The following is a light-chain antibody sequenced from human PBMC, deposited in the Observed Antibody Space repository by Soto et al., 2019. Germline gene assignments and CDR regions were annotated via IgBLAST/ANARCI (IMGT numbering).Light chain of an antibody. Sequence: EIVLTQSPATLSLSPGEIVTLPCRASQFVSNFLAWYQHKPGQAPRLLIYASSNRATGIPDRFSGSASGTDFTLTINRLEPEDFAVYYCQLYGISPHFGQGTRLEI. CDR1: QFVSNF. CDR2: ASS. J-gene: IGKJ5*01. CDR3: QLYGISPH. V-gene: IGKV3-20*01.